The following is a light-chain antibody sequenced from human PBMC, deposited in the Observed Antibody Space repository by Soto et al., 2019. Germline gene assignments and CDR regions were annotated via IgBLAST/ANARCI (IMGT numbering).Light chain of an antibody. Sequence: QSALTQPPSASGSPGQSVTISCTGTSSDVGGYNYVAWYQHHPGKAPKLMIFEVIRRPSGVPDRFSGSKSGNTASLTVSGLQAEDEADYYCSSYAGSNNWVFGGGTKVTVL. V-gene: IGLV2-8*01. CDR3: SSYAGSNNWV. CDR2: EVI. CDR1: SSDVGGYNY. J-gene: IGLJ3*02.